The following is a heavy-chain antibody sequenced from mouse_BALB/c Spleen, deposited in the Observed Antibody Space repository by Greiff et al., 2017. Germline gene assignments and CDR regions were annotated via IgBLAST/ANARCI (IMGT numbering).Heavy chain of an antibody. CDR3: ARLGPDGYAMDY. CDR1: GFTFSSYG. J-gene: IGHJ4*01. Sequence: EVNVVESGGDLVKPGGSLKLSCAASGFTFSSYGMSWVRQTPDKRLEWVATISSGGSYTYYPDSVKGRFTISRDNAKNTLYLQMSSLKSEDTAMYYCARLGPDGYAMDYWGQGTSVTVSS. CDR2: ISSGGSYT. V-gene: IGHV5-6*01.